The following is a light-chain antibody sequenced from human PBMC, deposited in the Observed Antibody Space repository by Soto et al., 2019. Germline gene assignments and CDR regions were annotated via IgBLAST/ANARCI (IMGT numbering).Light chain of an antibody. V-gene: IGKV1-33*01. CDR1: QDISNY. Sequence: DIQMTQSPSSLSASVGDRVTITCQASQDISNYLNWYQQKPGKAPKLLIYDASNLETGVPSRFSGSGSGTDFTVTISSVQPEDIATYYCQQYDNLPTWTFGQGTKVEIK. CDR3: QQYDNLPTWT. J-gene: IGKJ1*01. CDR2: DAS.